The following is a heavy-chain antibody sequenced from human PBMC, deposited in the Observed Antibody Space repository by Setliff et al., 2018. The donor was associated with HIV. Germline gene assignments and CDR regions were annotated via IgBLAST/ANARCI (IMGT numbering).Heavy chain of an antibody. CDR3: ARAGVVEGYYYYYYMDV. J-gene: IGHJ6*03. CDR1: GFTFSSYA. CDR2: ISGSGGST. D-gene: IGHD2-15*01. Sequence: GGSLRLSCAASGFTFSSYAMSWVRQAPGKWLEWVSAISGSGGSTYYADSVKGRFTISRDNSKNTLYLQMNSLRAEDTAVYYCARAGVVEGYYYYYYMDVWGKGTTVTVSS. V-gene: IGHV3-23*01.